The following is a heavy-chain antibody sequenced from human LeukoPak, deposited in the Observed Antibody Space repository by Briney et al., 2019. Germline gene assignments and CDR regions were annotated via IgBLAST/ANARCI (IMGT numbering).Heavy chain of an antibody. CDR1: GFTFSSYA. J-gene: IGHJ4*02. CDR2: ISGSGGST. V-gene: IGHV3-23*01. D-gene: IGHD3-10*01. CDR3: AKTGVVRGVIITPFDY. Sequence: PGGSLRLSCAASGFTFSSYAMSWVRRAPGKGLEWVSAISGSGGSTYYADSVKGRFTISRDNSKNTLYLQMNSLRAEDTAVYYCAKTGVVRGVIITPFDYWGQGTLVTVSS.